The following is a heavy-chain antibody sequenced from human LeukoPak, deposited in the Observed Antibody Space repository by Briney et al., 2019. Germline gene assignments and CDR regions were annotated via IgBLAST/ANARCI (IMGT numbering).Heavy chain of an antibody. D-gene: IGHD3-10*01. CDR3: ARHRITMVRGVKIDY. Sequence: SETLSLTCTVSGGSISSYYWSWIRQPPGKGLEWIGEINHSGSTNYNPSLKSRVTISVDTSKNQFSLKLSSVTAADTAVYYCARHRITMVRGVKIDYWGQGTLVTVSS. J-gene: IGHJ4*02. CDR2: INHSGST. V-gene: IGHV4-34*01. CDR1: GGSISSYY.